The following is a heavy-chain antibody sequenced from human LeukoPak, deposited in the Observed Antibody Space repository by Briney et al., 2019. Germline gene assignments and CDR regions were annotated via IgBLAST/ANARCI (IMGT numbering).Heavy chain of an antibody. J-gene: IGHJ6*03. V-gene: IGHV4-59*01. CDR3: ARTTEGYCSGGNCYYYYYYMDV. D-gene: IGHD2-15*01. CDR2: IHYRGSS. CDR1: GGSISNYY. Sequence: SETLSLTCTVSGGSISNYYWSWIRQPPGKGLECIGYIHYRGSSSYNPSLKSRVPISVDTSKNQFSLKLRFVTPADTAVFYCARTTEGYCSGGNCYYYYYYMDVWGKETTVTVSS.